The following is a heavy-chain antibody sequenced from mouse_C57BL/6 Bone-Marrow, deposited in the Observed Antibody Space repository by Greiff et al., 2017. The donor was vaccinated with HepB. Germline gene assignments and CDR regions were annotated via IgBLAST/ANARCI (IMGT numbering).Heavy chain of an antibody. CDR3: ARDGSSYRYFDV. V-gene: IGHV5-17*02. D-gene: IGHD1-1*01. J-gene: IGHJ1*01. CDR1: GFTFSSFG. CDR2: ISSGSSTI. Sequence: EVKLVESGGGLVQPGGSRKLSCAASGFTFSSFGMHWVRQAPEKGLEWVAYISSGSSTIYYADTVKGRFTISRDNPKNTLFLQMTSLRSEDTAMYYCARDGSSYRYFDVWGAGTTVTVSS.